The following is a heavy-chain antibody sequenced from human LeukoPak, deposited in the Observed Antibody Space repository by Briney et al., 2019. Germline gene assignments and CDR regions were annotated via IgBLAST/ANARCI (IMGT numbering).Heavy chain of an antibody. D-gene: IGHD3-3*01. Sequence: PGGSLRLSCAASGFTFNNAWMSWVRQAPGKGLEWVGRIKSKADGGTTDYAAPVKGRFTISRDDSKNTLFLQMNSLKTEDTAVYYCTTERTTFGVFAIGYFFDNWGQGTLVTVSS. V-gene: IGHV3-15*01. J-gene: IGHJ4*02. CDR3: TTERTTFGVFAIGYFFDN. CDR2: IKSKADGGTT. CDR1: GFTFNNAW.